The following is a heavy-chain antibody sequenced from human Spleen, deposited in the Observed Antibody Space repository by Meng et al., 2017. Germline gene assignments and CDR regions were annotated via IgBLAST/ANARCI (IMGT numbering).Heavy chain of an antibody. CDR1: GFTFSSYW. CDR2: IDTDGTTT. CDR3: ARDLSSGWLGDY. Sequence: GGSLRLSCAASGFTFSSYWMHWVRQAPGKGLVWVSRIDTDGTTTTYADSVKGRFTISRDNSKNTLFLQMNSLRAEDTAVYYCARDLSSGWLGDYWGQGTLVTVSS. V-gene: IGHV3-74*01. D-gene: IGHD6-19*01. J-gene: IGHJ4*02.